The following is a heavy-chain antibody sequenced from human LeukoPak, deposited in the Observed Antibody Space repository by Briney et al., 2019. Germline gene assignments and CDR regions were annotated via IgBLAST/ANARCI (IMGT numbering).Heavy chain of an antibody. CDR1: GYTFTSYG. CDR2: ISAYNGNT. J-gene: IGHJ4*02. CDR3: ARDRSYGQAFDY. Sequence: ASVKVSCKASGYTFTSYGISWVRQTPGQGLEWMGWISAYNGNTNYAQKLQGRVTMTTDTSTSTAYMELRSLRSDDTAVYYCARDRSYGQAFDYWGQGTLVTVSS. V-gene: IGHV1-18*04. D-gene: IGHD5-18*01.